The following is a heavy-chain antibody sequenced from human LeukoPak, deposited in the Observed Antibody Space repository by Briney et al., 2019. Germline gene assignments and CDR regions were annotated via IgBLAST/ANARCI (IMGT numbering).Heavy chain of an antibody. J-gene: IGHJ6*03. Sequence: GASVKVSCKASGYTFTGYYMHRVRQAPGQGLEWMGRINPNSGGTNYAQKFQGRVTMTRDTSISTAYMELSRLRSDDTAVYYCARYIAAAGKGYYYYYMDVWGKGTTVTVSS. CDR3: ARYIAAAGKGYYYYYMDV. CDR2: INPNSGGT. V-gene: IGHV1-2*06. CDR1: GYTFTGYY. D-gene: IGHD6-13*01.